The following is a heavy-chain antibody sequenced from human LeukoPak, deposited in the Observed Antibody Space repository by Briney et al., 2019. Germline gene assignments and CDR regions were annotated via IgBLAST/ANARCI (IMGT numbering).Heavy chain of an antibody. CDR1: GFTFTSYS. V-gene: IGHV3-48*01. CDR3: ARDAGNSGYGCDL. D-gene: IGHD5-12*01. Sequence: GGSLRLSCAASGFTFTSYSMNWVRQAPGKGLEWVSHIRSSSETFYADSVKGRFTISRDNARNSLYLQMNNLRGEDTAIYYCARDAGNSGYGCDLWGQGTLVTVSS. J-gene: IGHJ5*02. CDR2: IRSSSET.